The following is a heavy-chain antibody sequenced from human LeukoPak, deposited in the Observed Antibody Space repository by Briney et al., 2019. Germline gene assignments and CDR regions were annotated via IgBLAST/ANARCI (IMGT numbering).Heavy chain of an antibody. D-gene: IGHD4-17*01. CDR2: FDPEDGET. CDR1: GYTLTELS. V-gene: IGHV1-24*01. CDR3: ATYGDYVNGVPYYYYYYGMDV. J-gene: IGHJ6*02. Sequence: ASVKVSCKVSGYTLTELSMHWVRQAPGKGLKWMGGFDPEDGETIYAQKFQGRVTMTEDTSTDTAYMELSSLRSEDTAVYYCATYGDYVNGVPYYYYYYGMDVWGQGTTVTVSS.